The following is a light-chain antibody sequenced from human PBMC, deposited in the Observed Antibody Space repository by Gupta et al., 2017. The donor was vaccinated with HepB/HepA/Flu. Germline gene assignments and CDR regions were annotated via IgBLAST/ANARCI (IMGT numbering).Light chain of an antibody. CDR1: QCVSSY. Sequence: EIVFTQLSATLSLSPGERVTLSCRASQCVSSYLAWYQQNPGQAPRILIYDTANRATDIPARCRGSGSGTDFTLTISSLEPEDFAVYFCQQRSNWPQSTFGQGTRVEIK. V-gene: IGKV3-11*01. J-gene: IGKJ5*01. CDR3: QQRSNWPQST. CDR2: DTA.